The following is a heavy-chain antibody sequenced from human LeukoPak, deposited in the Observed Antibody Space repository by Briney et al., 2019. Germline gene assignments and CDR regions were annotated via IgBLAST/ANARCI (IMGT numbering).Heavy chain of an antibody. CDR1: GFSVSSYY. V-gene: IGHV3-53*01. D-gene: IGHD2-2*01. Sequence: GGSLRLSCAASGFSVSSYYMSWVRQAPGRGLEWVSALNSGGNIHYADSVNGRFTISRDNSKNTLNLQMNSLRAEDTAVYYCARRYCSTCPTGHAFDLWGQGTMVTVSS. CDR3: ARRYCSTCPTGHAFDL. CDR2: LNSGGNI. J-gene: IGHJ3*01.